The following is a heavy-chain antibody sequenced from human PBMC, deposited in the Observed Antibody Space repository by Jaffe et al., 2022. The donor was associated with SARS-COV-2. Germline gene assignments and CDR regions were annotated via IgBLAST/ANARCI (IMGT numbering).Heavy chain of an antibody. CDR3: ARGWGSSTYLSAFDM. D-gene: IGHD6-13*01. CDR2: ITFDGRSQ. Sequence: QVQLVESGGGVVQPGESLRLSCAASGFGISIYGMHWVRQAPGKGLAWVAFITFDGRSQNYDETVKGRFTISRDNSKNTLYLQMSSLRAEDTAVYYCARGWGSSTYLSAFDMWGQGTTVTVSS. V-gene: IGHV3-30*02. CDR1: GFGISIYG. J-gene: IGHJ3*02.